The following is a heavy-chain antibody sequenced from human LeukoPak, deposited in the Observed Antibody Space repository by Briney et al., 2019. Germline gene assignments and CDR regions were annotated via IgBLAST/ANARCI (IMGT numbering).Heavy chain of an antibody. Sequence: GASVTVSCKASGFTLTGHYMHWVRQAPGQGLEWMGWINGNSGATNYARNFQDRVTLTRDTSISTVYMELSRLRIDDTAVYYCARDFSWGVDYWGQGTLVTVSS. CDR1: GFTLTGHY. J-gene: IGHJ4*02. CDR3: ARDFSWGVDY. CDR2: INGNSGAT. D-gene: IGHD3-10*01. V-gene: IGHV1-2*02.